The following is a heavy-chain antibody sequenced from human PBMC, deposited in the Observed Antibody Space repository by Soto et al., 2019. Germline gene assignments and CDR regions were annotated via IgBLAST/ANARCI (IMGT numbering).Heavy chain of an antibody. V-gene: IGHV6-1*01. D-gene: IGHD6-25*01. CDR2: TFYRSKWYT. J-gene: IGHJ6*02. CDR3: ARDLGGYMDV. CDR1: GDSVFTNSAAA. Sequence: QVQLQPSGPGLVKLSQTLSLTCAISGDSVFTNSAAAWNWIRQSPSRGLEWLGRTFYRSKWYTDYASSVRGRININPDTAKNQFSLQLNSVTPEDTAVYYCARDLGGYMDVWGQGTTVTVSS.